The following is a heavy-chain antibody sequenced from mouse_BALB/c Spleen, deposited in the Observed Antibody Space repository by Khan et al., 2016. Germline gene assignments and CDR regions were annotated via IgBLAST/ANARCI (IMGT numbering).Heavy chain of an antibody. Sequence: QVQLQQSGAELVRPGASVKLSCKASGYSFTSYRMNWVKQRPGQGLDWIGMIHPSDSETRLNQKFKDKATLTVDKSSSTAYMQLSSPTSEDATVYYCARVCEGYYGGTVGFWGQATSVTVSS. V-gene: IGHV1S82*01. D-gene: IGHD2-3*01. CDR2: IHPSDSET. CDR3: ARVCEGYYGGTVGF. J-gene: IGHJ4*01. CDR1: GYSFTSYR.